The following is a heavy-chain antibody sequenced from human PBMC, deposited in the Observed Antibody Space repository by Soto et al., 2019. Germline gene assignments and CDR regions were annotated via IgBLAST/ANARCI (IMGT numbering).Heavy chain of an antibody. J-gene: IGHJ6*02. CDR2: ISGYNGNT. CDR3: ARAEAYSSSWYALDV. CDR1: GYIFSTFG. Sequence: QAQLVQSGAEVKKPGASVRVSCKASGYIFSTFGITWVRQAPGQGLEWVGWISGYNGNTDDGRKLQGRVNMTIDASTSTADMDLRSLRSDDTAVYYFARAEAYSSSWYALDVWGQGTTVTVSS. V-gene: IGHV1-18*01. D-gene: IGHD6-13*01.